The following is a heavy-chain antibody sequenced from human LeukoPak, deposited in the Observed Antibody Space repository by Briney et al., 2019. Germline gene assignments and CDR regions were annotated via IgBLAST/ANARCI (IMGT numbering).Heavy chain of an antibody. V-gene: IGHV1-69*13. D-gene: IGHD5-24*01. J-gene: IGHJ3*02. CDR3: AREGGRDGYNTDAFDI. Sequence: GASVKVPCKASGGTFSSYAISWVRQAPGQGLEWMGGIIPIFGTANYAQKFQGRVTITADESTSTAYMELSSLRSEDTAVYYCAREGGRDGYNTDAFDIWGQGTMVTVSS. CDR1: GGTFSSYA. CDR2: IIPIFGTA.